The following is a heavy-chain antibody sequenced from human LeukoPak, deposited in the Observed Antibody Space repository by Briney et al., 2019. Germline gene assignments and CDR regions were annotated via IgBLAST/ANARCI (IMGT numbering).Heavy chain of an antibody. V-gene: IGHV3-7*01. D-gene: IGHD3-9*01. CDR3: GRDRYFQY. CDR1: GFSFGSFW. CDR2: IKEDGSEE. J-gene: IGHJ1*01. Sequence: GGSLRLSCVASGFSFGSFWMSWVRQAPGKGLEWVANIKEDGSEEHYLESVKGRFTISRDSAKNIVFLQMNSLREEDSAVYYCGRDRYFQYWGQGTGVIVSS.